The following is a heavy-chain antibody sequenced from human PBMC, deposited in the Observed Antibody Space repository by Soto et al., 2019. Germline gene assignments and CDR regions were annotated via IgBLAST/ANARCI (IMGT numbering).Heavy chain of an antibody. CDR2: MSGSRSTT. Sequence: PGGSLRLSCATSGLTFSNYAMSWVRQAPGGGLEWVSSMSGSRSTTYYADSVRGRFTISRDRSKNTLYLQMSSLRSEDTAVYYCARELYSCGAECPYYMDYWGQGTPVTVSS. CDR1: GLTFSNYA. V-gene: IGHV3-23*01. CDR3: ARELYSCGAECPYYMDY. D-gene: IGHD2-21*01. J-gene: IGHJ4*02.